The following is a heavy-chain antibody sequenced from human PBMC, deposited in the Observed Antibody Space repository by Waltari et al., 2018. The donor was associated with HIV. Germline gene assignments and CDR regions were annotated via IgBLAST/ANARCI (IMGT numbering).Heavy chain of an antibody. J-gene: IGHJ4*02. Sequence: EVQLVQSGAEVKKPGESLKISCKGSGYSFSSYWIGLVRQMPGKGLGWMGIIDPGGSDTRYSPSVQVQVTISSDKSISTAYLQWSSLNAADTAMYYCARGGYSGYDGDYWGQGTLVTVSA. CDR1: GYSFSSYW. CDR3: ARGGYSGYDGDY. V-gene: IGHV5-51*03. CDR2: IDPGGSDT. D-gene: IGHD5-12*01.